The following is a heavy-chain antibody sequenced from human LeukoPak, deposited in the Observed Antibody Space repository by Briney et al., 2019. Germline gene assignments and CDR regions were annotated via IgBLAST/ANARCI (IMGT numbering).Heavy chain of an antibody. J-gene: IGHJ4*01. CDR1: GFTITHYA. V-gene: IGHV3-23*01. CDR3: GRGYTYGNFDY. Sequence: GGSLRLSCAASGFTITHYAMSWVRQAPGKGLEWVSSVSGSGTDTYYRDSVKGRFTISRDNSKNTLSLQMNSLRVDDTAVYYCGRGYTYGNFDYWGHGTLVTVSS. D-gene: IGHD5-18*01. CDR2: VSGSGTDT.